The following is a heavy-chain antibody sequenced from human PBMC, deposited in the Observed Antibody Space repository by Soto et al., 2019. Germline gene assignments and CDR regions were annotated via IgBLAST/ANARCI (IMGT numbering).Heavy chain of an antibody. V-gene: IGHV1-18*01. CDR2: ISAYNGNT. D-gene: IGHD3-10*01. CDR3: ARSLYGSGRTALDP. Sequence: ASVKVSCKASGYTFTSYGISWVRQAPGQGLEWMGWISAYNGNTNYAQRLQDRVTMTTDTSTTTAYMELRSLRSDDTAVYYCARSLYGSGRTALDPWGQGPLVTVYS. CDR1: GYTFTSYG. J-gene: IGHJ5*02.